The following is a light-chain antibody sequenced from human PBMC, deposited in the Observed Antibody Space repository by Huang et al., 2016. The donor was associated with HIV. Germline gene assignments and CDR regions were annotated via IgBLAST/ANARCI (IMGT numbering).Light chain of an antibody. J-gene: IGKJ4*01. V-gene: IGKV3-15*01. Sequence: EIVMTQSPATLSVSPGQRVTLACRANRSVSTNLAWYQQRHDQAPRLLIYGSSTRAPGIPARFSGSGSGTDFSLTSSSLQSEDFALYYCHQYNNWLLSFGGGTRV. CDR2: GSS. CDR3: HQYNNWLLS. CDR1: RSVSTN.